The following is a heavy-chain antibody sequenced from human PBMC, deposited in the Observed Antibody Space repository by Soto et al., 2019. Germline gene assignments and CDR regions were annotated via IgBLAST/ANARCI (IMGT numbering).Heavy chain of an antibody. Sequence: QVQLVQSGAEVKKPGSSVKVSCKASGGTFSSYAISWVRQAPGQGLEWMGGIVPIVGTANYAQKFQGRVTSTADESTSTADMELSTLRSEDTVVYYGARGNPRYCGYATVNKSYYNGMDVWGQGTTVSVSS. CDR2: IVPIVGTA. D-gene: IGHD5-12*01. CDR1: GGTFSSYA. CDR3: ARGNPRYCGYATVNKSYYNGMDV. J-gene: IGHJ6*02. V-gene: IGHV1-69*01.